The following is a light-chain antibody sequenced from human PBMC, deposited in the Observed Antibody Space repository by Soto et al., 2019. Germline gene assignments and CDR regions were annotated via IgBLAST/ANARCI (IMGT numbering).Light chain of an antibody. CDR2: AAS. CDR3: QQYNNWPWT. V-gene: IGKV3-15*01. J-gene: IGKJ1*01. CDR1: QSFSSK. Sequence: EPVMTQSPATLSVPPGERATLSCRASQSFSSKLAWYQQQPGQAPSLLIYAASTRATSFPARFSGSGSGTDFTLTINSLQSEDFAVYYCQQYNNWPWTFGQGTKVDIK.